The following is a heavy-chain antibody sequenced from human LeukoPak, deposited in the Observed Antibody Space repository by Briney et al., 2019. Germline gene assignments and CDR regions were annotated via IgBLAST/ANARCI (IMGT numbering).Heavy chain of an antibody. D-gene: IGHD2-15*01. CDR3: VAARADFDY. CDR1: GVTLSSYW. Sequence: HPGGSLRLSCAASGVTLSSYWMHWVRQAPGKGLVWVSRINSDGTSTTYADPVKGRFTISRDTAKNSLYLQMNSLRAEDTAVYYCVAARADFDYWGRGTLVTVSS. J-gene: IGHJ4*02. CDR2: INSDGTST. V-gene: IGHV3-74*01.